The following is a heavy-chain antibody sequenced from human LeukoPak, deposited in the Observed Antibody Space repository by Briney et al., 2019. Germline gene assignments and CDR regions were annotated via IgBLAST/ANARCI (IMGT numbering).Heavy chain of an antibody. V-gene: IGHV4-34*01. D-gene: IGHD3-9*01. J-gene: IGHJ3*02. CDR3: ARFRRYYDILTGYYKYGSSDAFDI. CDR2: INHSGST. CDR1: GGSFSGYY. Sequence: SETLSLTCAVYGGSFSGYYWSWIRQPPGKGLEWIGEINHSGSTNYNPSLKSRVTISVDTSKNQFSLKLSSVTAADTAVYYCARFRRYYDILTGYYKYGSSDAFDIWGQGTMVTVSS.